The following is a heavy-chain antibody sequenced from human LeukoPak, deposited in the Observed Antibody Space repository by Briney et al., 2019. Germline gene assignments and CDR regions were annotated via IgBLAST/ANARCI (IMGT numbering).Heavy chain of an antibody. CDR2: ISDTGRKR. Sequence: GGSLRLSCVASGFSFDTYTMSWVRPAPGKGLEWVSGISDTGRKRYYTDSVKGRFTISKDNSKNTLHLQMNSLRAEDTALYFCAKDHDNGDYYYYFDSWGQGTLVTVSS. CDR1: GFSFDTYT. V-gene: IGHV3-23*01. D-gene: IGHD2-21*02. J-gene: IGHJ4*02. CDR3: AKDHDNGDYYYYFDS.